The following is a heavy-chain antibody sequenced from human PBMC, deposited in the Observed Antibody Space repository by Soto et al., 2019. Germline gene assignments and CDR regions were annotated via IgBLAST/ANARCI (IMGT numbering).Heavy chain of an antibody. J-gene: IGHJ5*02. V-gene: IGHV1-2*02. CDR3: ARVTLKAGNWFDP. Sequence: AAVKVSCKASGYTFTDYFIHWVRQAPGQGFEWMGWINPNSRGTNYAQKFQGRVTMTRDTSNSTAYMELRGLRSDDTAVYYCARVTLKAGNWFDPWGQGTLVTVSS. CDR1: GYTFTDYF. CDR2: INPNSRGT.